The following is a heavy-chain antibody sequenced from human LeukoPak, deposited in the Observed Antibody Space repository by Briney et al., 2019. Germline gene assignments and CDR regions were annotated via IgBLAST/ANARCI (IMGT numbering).Heavy chain of an antibody. CDR2: INTKTGNP. CDR1: GYTFSSYV. CDR3: AREDYDSSGYYSDAFDI. V-gene: IGHV7-4-1*02. J-gene: IGHJ3*02. Sequence: ASVKVSCKASGYTFSSYVMNWVRQAPGQGLEWMGWINTKTGNPTYAQGFTGRFVFSLDTPVSTAYLQISSLKAEDTAVYYCAREDYDSSGYYSDAFDIWGQGTMVTVSS. D-gene: IGHD3-22*01.